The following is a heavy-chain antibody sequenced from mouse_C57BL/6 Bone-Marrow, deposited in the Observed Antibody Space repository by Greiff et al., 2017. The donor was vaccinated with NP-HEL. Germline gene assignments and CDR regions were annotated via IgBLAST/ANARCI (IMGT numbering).Heavy chain of an antibody. Sequence: QVQLKQPGAELVKPGASVKVSCKASGYTFTSYWMHWVKQRPGQGLEWIGRIHPSASDTNYNQKFKGKATLTVAKSSSTAYMQLSSQRSEDSAVYYCAILLYDGYYYAMDYWGQGTSVTVSS. V-gene: IGHV1-74*01. J-gene: IGHJ4*01. D-gene: IGHD2-3*01. CDR3: AILLYDGYYYAMDY. CDR1: GYTFTSYW. CDR2: IHPSASDT.